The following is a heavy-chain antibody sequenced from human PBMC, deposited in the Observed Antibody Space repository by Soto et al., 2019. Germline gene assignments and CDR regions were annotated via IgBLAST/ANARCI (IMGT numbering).Heavy chain of an antibody. CDR2: INVYNGNT. D-gene: IGHD2-2*01. J-gene: IGHJ5*02. V-gene: IGHV1-18*01. CDR1: GYTFTSYS. Sequence: QVQLVQSGAEVKKPGASVKVSCKTSGYTFTSYSISWVRQAPGQGLEWMGWINVYNGNTKYAQNLQGRVTMTTDTSTSTAYMELRSLRSDDTAGYYCARDVAVGWFDPWGQGTLVTVSS. CDR3: ARDVAVGWFDP.